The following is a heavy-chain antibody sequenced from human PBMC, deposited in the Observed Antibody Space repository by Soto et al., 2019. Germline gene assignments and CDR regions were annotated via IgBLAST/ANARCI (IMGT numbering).Heavy chain of an antibody. J-gene: IGHJ5*01. V-gene: IGHV4-31*03. CDR2: IYYSGST. CDR1: GGSISSGGYY. Sequence: QVQLQESGPGLVKPSQTLSLTCTVSGGSISSGGYYWNWIRQHPGKGLEWIGYIYYSGSTYYNPLLKSRVTISLDTSKNKFAPKLSAVNSADTALYYCARSIDSWGQGTLVTVAS. CDR3: ARSIDS.